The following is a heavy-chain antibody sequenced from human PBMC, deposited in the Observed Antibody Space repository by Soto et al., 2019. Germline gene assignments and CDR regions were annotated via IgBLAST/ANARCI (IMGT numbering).Heavy chain of an antibody. J-gene: IGHJ4*02. CDR1: GGSVGSGSYY. D-gene: IGHD3-22*01. CDR2: IFYNGNT. V-gene: IGHV4-61*01. CDR3: ARVRNYYDSGGHVYLFDS. Sequence: QARLQESGPGLVKPSETLSLTCTVSGGSVGSGSYYWSWVRQSPGQPLECIGYIFYNGNTNYHPSLETRVTMSVDTSRNQFSLELRSVTAADTAVYYWARVRNYYDSGGHVYLFDSCGQGTLVTVSS.